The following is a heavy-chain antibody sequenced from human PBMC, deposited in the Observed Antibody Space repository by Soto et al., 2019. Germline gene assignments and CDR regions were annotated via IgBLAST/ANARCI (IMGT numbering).Heavy chain of an antibody. CDR1: VFTFSIYV. V-gene: IGHV3-33*01. D-gene: IGHD2-15*01. CDR3: ARSSLSCSGGSCYDLQYNWFDP. J-gene: IGHJ5*02. Sequence: PWGSMLICWASSVFTFSIYVMRWVRQAPGKGLERVAVIWYDGSDKYYADSVKGRFTISRDNSKNTLYLQMNSLRAEDTAVYYCARSSLSCSGGSCYDLQYNWFDPWGQGTMVTVSS. CDR2: IWYDGSDK.